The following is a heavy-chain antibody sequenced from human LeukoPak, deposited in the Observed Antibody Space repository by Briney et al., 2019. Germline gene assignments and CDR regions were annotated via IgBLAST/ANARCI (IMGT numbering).Heavy chain of an antibody. D-gene: IGHD1-26*01. CDR2: ISTSGGST. CDR1: GFIFSSYA. CDR3: AKVVGPTPYFFDY. Sequence: GGSLRLSCAASGFIFSSYAMSWVRQAPGKGLECVSDISTSGGSTYYADSVKGRFTISRDNSENTLYLQMNSLRAEDTAVYYCAKVVGPTPYFFDYWGQGTLVTVSS. V-gene: IGHV3-23*01. J-gene: IGHJ4*02.